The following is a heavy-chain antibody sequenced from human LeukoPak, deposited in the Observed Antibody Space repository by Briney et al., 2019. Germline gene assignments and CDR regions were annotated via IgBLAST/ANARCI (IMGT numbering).Heavy chain of an antibody. V-gene: IGHV3-30*18. D-gene: IGHD5-24*01. Sequence: GGSLRLSCAASGFTFSSYGMHWVRQAPGKGLEWVAVISYDGSNKYYADSVKGRFTISRDNSKNTLYLQMNSLRAEDTAVYYCAKARGEMALDYWGQGTLVTVSS. CDR2: ISYDGSNK. J-gene: IGHJ4*02. CDR1: GFTFSSYG. CDR3: AKARGEMALDY.